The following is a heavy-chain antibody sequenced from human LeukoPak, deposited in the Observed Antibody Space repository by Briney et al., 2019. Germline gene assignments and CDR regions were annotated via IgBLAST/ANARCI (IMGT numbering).Heavy chain of an antibody. D-gene: IGHD3-9*01. CDR1: GYTFTSYG. CDR2: ISAYNGNT. J-gene: IGHJ3*02. V-gene: IGHV1-18*01. CDR3: ARDREIRYFDWLLTGDAFDI. Sequence: ASVKVPCKASGYTFTSYGISWVRQAPGQGLEWMGWISAYNGNTNYAQKLQGRVTMTTDTSTSTAYMELRSLRSDDTAVYYCARDREIRYFDWLLTGDAFDIWGQGTMVTVSS.